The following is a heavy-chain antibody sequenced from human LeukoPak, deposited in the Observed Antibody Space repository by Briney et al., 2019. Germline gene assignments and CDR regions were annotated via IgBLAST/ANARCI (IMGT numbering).Heavy chain of an antibody. J-gene: IGHJ4*02. CDR1: GYTFTSYY. CDR2: INPSGGGT. V-gene: IGHV1-46*01. D-gene: IGHD3-10*01. CDR3: ARGLLWFGELWDPFDY. Sequence: VASVKVSCKASGYTFTSYYMHWVRQAPGQGLEWMGIINPSGGGTSYAQKFQGRVTMTRDMSTSTVYMELSSLRSEDTAVYYCARGLLWFGELWDPFDYWGQGTLVTVSS.